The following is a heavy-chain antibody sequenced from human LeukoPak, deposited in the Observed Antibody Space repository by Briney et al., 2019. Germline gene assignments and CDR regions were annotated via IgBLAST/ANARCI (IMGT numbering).Heavy chain of an antibody. V-gene: IGHV1-2*02. Sequence: ASVKVPCKTSGYTFTAFFIHWVRQAPGQGLEWMGWLNPNSGGTNYAQKFQGRVTMTRDTSISTAYMELSGLRSDDTAVYFCARVGAAYQDSNYWGQGTLVTVSS. CDR2: LNPNSGGT. CDR1: GYTFTAFF. D-gene: IGHD1-26*01. CDR3: ARVGAAYQDSNY. J-gene: IGHJ4*02.